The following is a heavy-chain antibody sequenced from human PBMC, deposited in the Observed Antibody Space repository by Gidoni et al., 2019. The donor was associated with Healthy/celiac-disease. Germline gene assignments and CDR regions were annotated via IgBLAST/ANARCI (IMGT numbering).Heavy chain of an antibody. CDR2: IYYSGST. V-gene: IGHV4-39*07. J-gene: IGHJ6*02. Sequence: QLQLQESGPGLVTPSETLSLTCTVSGGSISSSSYYWGWIRQPPGKGLEWIGSIYYSGSTYYNPSLKSRVTISVDTSKNQFALKLSSVTAADTAVYYCARDSRIVLMVYATTYYYYGMDVWGQGTTVTVSS. D-gene: IGHD2-8*01. CDR1: GGSISSSSYY. CDR3: ARDSRIVLMVYATTYYYYGMDV.